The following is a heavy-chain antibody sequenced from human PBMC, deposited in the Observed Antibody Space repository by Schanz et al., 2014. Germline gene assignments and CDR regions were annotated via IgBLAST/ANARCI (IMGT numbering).Heavy chain of an antibody. CDR1: GFSFSDHA. V-gene: IGHV3-72*01. CDR3: VREGSTTPVAGLRSFDWLGRFDS. D-gene: IGHD3-9*01. Sequence: EVELVESGGGLVQPGGSLRLSCAASGFSFSDHAMDWVRQAAGKGLEWVGRVRKKEFSDDTEEYAASVRGRFTISRDESKYAVNSQMNGLKTEDTAMYYCVREGSTTPVAGLRSFDWLGRFDSWGQGALVTVSS. J-gene: IGHJ4*02. CDR2: VRKKEFSDDTE.